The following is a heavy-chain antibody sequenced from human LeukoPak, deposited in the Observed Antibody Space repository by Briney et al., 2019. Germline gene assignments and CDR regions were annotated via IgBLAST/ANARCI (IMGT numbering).Heavy chain of an antibody. CDR3: ARDMWFGEPPSRP. Sequence: PGGSLRLSCAASGFTFSSYSMNWVRQAPGKGLEWVSYISSSSSTIYYADSVKGRFTIPRDNAKNSLYLQMNSLRAEDTAVYYCARDMWFGEPPSRPWGQGTLVTVSS. CDR2: ISSSSSTI. CDR1: GFTFSSYS. J-gene: IGHJ5*02. V-gene: IGHV3-48*01. D-gene: IGHD3-10*01.